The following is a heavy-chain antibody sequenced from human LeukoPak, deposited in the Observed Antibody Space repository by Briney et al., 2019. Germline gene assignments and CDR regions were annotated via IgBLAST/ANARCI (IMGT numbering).Heavy chain of an antibody. CDR3: ARVGDCSSTSCYSPQQNYYYYYMDV. V-gene: IGHV3-48*01. CDR1: GITFSSYS. Sequence: PGGSLRLSCVASGITFSSYSMNWVRQAPGKGLEWVSYISSFSGTINYADSVKGRFTISRDNAKNSLYLQMNSLRAEDTAVYYCARVGDCSSTSCYSPQQNYYYYYMDVWGKGTTVTVSS. J-gene: IGHJ6*03. D-gene: IGHD2-2*01. CDR2: ISSFSGTI.